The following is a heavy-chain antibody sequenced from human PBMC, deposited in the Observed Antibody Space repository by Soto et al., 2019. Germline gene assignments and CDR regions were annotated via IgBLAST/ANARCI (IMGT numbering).Heavy chain of an antibody. J-gene: IGHJ4*02. CDR2: ISSSGSTI. CDR3: ARDRIVGATTALFDY. D-gene: IGHD1-26*01. CDR1: GFTFSSYE. V-gene: IGHV3-48*03. Sequence: PGGSLRLSCAASGFTFSSYEMNWVRQAPGKGLEWVSYISSSGSTIYYADSVKGRFTISRDNAKSSLYLQMNSLRAEDTAVYYCARDRIVGATTALFDYWGQGTLVTVSS.